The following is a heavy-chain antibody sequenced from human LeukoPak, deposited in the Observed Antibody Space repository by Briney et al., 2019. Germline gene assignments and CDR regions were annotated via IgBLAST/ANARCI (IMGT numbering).Heavy chain of an antibody. CDR2: IIPVFGTA. Sequence: SVNVSCKASGGSFSTYTINWVRQASGQGLEWMGGIIPVFGTANYAQKFQGRVMITADESTSTAYMELSSLRSEDTAVYYCARGERVAGDENLFDPWGQGTLVTVSS. V-gene: IGHV1-69*13. D-gene: IGHD1-1*01. CDR1: GGSFSTYT. CDR3: ARGERVAGDENLFDP. J-gene: IGHJ5*02.